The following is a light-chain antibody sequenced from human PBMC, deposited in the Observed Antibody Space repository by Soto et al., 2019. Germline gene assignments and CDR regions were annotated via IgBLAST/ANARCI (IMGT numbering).Light chain of an antibody. J-gene: IGLJ2*01. Sequence: QPVLTQPPSVSGTPGQRVTISCSGSSSNIGSNTVNWFQQLPGTAPKLLIYNNDQRPSGVPDRFSGSKSGTSASLAISGLQSEDEADYYCAAWDDSLNGVVFGGGTKVTVL. V-gene: IGLV1-44*01. CDR2: NND. CDR1: SSNIGSNT. CDR3: AAWDDSLNGVV.